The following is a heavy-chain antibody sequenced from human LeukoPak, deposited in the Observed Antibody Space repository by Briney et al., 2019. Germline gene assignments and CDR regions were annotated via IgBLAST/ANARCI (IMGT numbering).Heavy chain of an antibody. CDR3: ARDRSTGRYDSSGYYYYYYYMDV. J-gene: IGHJ6*03. V-gene: IGHV3-30*04. D-gene: IGHD3-22*01. CDR1: GFTFSSYA. Sequence: GGSLRLSCAASGFTFSSYAMHWVRQAPGKGLEWVAVISYDGSNKYYADSVKGRFTISRDNSKNTLYLQMNSLRAEDTAVYYCARDRSTGRYDSSGYYYYYYYMDVWGKGTTVTVSS. CDR2: ISYDGSNK.